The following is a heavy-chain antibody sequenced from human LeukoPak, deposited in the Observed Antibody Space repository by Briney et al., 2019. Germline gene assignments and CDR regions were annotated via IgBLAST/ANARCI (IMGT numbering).Heavy chain of an antibody. V-gene: IGHV3-23*01. D-gene: IGHD6-6*01. J-gene: IGHJ4*02. CDR3: AKDSSRGRSSSLDY. CDR1: GFTFSSYA. CDR2: VSGSGGST. Sequence: PGGSLRLSCAASGFTFSSYAMSWVRQAPGKGLEWVSVVSGSGGSTYYADSVKGRFTISRDNSKNTLFLQMNSLRDEDTAVYYCAKDSSRGRSSSLDYWGQGILVTVSS.